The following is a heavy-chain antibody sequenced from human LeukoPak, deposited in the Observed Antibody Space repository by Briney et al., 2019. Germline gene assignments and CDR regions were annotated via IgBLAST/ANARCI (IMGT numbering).Heavy chain of an antibody. CDR1: GFTVSSNY. CDR2: IYIGGST. D-gene: IGHD2-2*02. J-gene: IGHJ4*02. CDR3: ARLGFVVPAVIFDY. V-gene: IGHV3-53*01. Sequence: PGGSLRLSCAAFGFTVSSNYMSWVRQAPGKGLEWVSVIYIGGSTYYADSVKGRFTISRDISKNTLYLQMNSLRAEDTAMYYCARLGFVVPAVIFDYWGQGTLVTVSS.